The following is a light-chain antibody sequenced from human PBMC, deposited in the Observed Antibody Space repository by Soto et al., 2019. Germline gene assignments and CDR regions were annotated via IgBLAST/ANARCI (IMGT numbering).Light chain of an antibody. Sequence: DIQMTQSPSTLSASVGDRVTITCRASQRISSCLGWYQQKPGKAPKLLIYGASTLESGVPSRFSGSGSGTEFTLTISSLQPDDFATYYCQQYNSYSLLTFGGGTKVDIK. CDR3: QQYNSYSLLT. CDR1: QRISSC. J-gene: IGKJ4*01. CDR2: GAS. V-gene: IGKV1-5*01.